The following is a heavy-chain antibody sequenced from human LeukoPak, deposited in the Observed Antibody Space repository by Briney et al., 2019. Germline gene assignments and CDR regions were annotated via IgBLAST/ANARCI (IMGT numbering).Heavy chain of an antibody. D-gene: IGHD6-19*01. J-gene: IGHJ6*03. V-gene: IGHV2-70*11. Sequence: ESGPALVKPTQTLTLTCTFSGFSLTTSGMCVSWIRQPPGKALEWLARIDWDDDKYYNTSLKTRLTISKDTSKNQVVLTLTTMDPVDTATYYCARILRGIAVAGHYYYYYMDVWGKGTTVTVSS. CDR2: IDWDDDK. CDR1: GFSLTTSGMC. CDR3: ARILRGIAVAGHYYYYYMDV.